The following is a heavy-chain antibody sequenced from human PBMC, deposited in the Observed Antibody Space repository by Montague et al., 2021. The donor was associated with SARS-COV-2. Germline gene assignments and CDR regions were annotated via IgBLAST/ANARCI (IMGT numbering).Heavy chain of an antibody. J-gene: IGHJ2*01. Sequence: TLPLTCTVSGGSISGDNYYWTWIRQPPGKGLEWIAYTYYTGSTYYNPSLQSRLRTSLDTSKNQFSLTLTSVTAADTAIYYCARNRGWGSRGAGYIDLWGRGTLVTVSS. D-gene: IGHD7-27*01. CDR1: GGSISGDNYY. CDR2: TYYTGST. CDR3: ARNRGWGSRGAGYIDL. V-gene: IGHV4-31*03.